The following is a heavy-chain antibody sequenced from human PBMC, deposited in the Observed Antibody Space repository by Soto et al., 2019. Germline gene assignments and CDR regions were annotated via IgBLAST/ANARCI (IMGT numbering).Heavy chain of an antibody. D-gene: IGHD4-17*01. J-gene: IGHJ4*02. Sequence: QVQLGQSGAEVKNPGSSVKVSCKASGGSFSSYSINWVRQAPGQGLEWVGRIIPVFGTTNIAQKFQGRLTITADESTRTAYMELSSLKSDDTAVYYCARGGTTVIYFDYWGQGTLVTVSS. V-gene: IGHV1-69*18. CDR2: IIPVFGTT. CDR1: GGSFSSYS. CDR3: ARGGTTVIYFDY.